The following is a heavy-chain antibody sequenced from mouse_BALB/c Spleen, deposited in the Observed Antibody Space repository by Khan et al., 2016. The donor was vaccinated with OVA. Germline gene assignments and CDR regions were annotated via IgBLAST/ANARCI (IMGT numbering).Heavy chain of an antibody. CDR1: GYTFTSYW. V-gene: IGHV1-7*01. Sequence: QVQLQQSGAELAKPGASVKMSCKASGYTFTSYWMNWVKQRPGQGLEWIGYINPSTGYTEYNQKFKDKATLTVDKSSSTAYMQLSSLTSEDSAVYYCAERGLRWDFDYWGQGTTLTVSS. J-gene: IGHJ2*01. CDR2: INPSTGYT. CDR3: AERGLRWDFDY. D-gene: IGHD1-1*01.